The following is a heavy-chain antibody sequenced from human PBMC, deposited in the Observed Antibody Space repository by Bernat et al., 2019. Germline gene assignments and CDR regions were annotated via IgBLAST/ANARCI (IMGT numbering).Heavy chain of an antibody. CDR3: ARSREVAGTRGYYYYYGMDV. Sequence: QVQLVESGGGVVQPGRSLRLSCAASGFTFSSYGMHWVRQAPGKGLEWVEVIWYDGSNKYYADSVKGRFHISRDNSKNTLYLQMNSLRAEDTAVYYCARSREVAGTRGYYYYYGMDVWGQGTTVTVSS. J-gene: IGHJ6*02. V-gene: IGHV3-33*01. D-gene: IGHD6-19*01. CDR1: GFTFSSYG. CDR2: IWYDGSNK.